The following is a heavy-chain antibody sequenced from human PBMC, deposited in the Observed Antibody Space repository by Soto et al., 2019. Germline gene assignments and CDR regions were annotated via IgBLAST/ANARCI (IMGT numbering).Heavy chain of an antibody. D-gene: IGHD2-15*01. CDR3: ARDNSQNYGPPAASSWFHP. CDR2: INPSGDSR. Sequence: GASVKVSCKASGGTFSSYAISWVRQAPGQGLEWMGIINPSGDSRNYAQKFQGRVTITRDTSTSTVYMDLSSLRYEDTAVYYCARDNSQNYGPPAASSWFHPWCQGTPVTVSS. V-gene: IGHV1-46*01. CDR1: GGTFSSYA. J-gene: IGHJ5*02.